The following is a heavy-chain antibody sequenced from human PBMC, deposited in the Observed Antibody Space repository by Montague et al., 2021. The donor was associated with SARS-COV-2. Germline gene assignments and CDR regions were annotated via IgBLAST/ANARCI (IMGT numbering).Heavy chain of an antibody. J-gene: IGHJ6*02. V-gene: IGHV4-34*01. Sequence: SETLSLTCAVYGGSFSGYYWTWIRQSPGKGLEWIGEINHSGSTNYNPSLKSRVTMSVDTSKNHFSLKLTSVTAADTAVYYCARGEKTRRVASYYHGMDFWGQGTTVTVSS. CDR1: GGSFSGYY. D-gene: IGHD1-7*01. CDR3: ARGEKTRRVASYYHGMDF. CDR2: INHSGST.